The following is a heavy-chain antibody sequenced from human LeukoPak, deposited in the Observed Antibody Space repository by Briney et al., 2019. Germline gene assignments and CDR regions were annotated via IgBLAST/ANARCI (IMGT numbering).Heavy chain of an antibody. CDR2: ISYDGSNK. CDR1: GFTFSSNG. Sequence: PGRSLRLSCAASGFTFSSNGMHWVRQAPGKGLEWVAVISYDGSNKYYAESVKGRFTISRDNSKNTMYLQMNSLRAEDTAVYYCARALMYDSSAYCLDYWGQGTLVTVSS. J-gene: IGHJ4*02. V-gene: IGHV3-30*03. D-gene: IGHD3-22*01. CDR3: ARALMYDSSAYCLDY.